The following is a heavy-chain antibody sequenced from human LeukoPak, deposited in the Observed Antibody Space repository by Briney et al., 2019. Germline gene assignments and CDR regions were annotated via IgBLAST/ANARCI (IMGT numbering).Heavy chain of an antibody. D-gene: IGHD3-3*01. V-gene: IGHV4-4*02. J-gene: IGHJ4*02. CDR1: GGSVTSTNW. CDR3: AREGGFYRPLDY. CDR2: VHLDGRT. Sequence: PSETLSLTCGVSGGSVTSTNWWTWVRQPPGKGLEWIGEVHLDGRTNYNPSLKSRLTMSVDLSENHFSLKLTSVTAADTAVYYCAREGGFYRPLDYSGQEALVAASS.